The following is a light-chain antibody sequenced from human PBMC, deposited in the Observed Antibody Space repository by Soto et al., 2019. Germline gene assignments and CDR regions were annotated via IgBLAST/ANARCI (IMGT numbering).Light chain of an antibody. CDR3: QQRSNWPLLT. J-gene: IGKJ4*01. V-gene: IGKV3-11*01. Sequence: EIVLTQSPATLSLSPGERATLSCRASQSVGRYLGWYQQRPGQPPRLLIYEASLRAAGIPARFSGSGSGTDFILTISSLEPEDFVVYYCQQRSNWPLLTFGGGTKVEIK. CDR1: QSVGRY. CDR2: EAS.